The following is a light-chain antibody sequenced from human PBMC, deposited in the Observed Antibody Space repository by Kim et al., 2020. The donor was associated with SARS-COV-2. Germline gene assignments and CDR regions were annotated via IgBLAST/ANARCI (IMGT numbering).Light chain of an antibody. CDR3: QQYNNWPPWT. Sequence: CPGERATLSCRASQSVSSNLAWYQKKPGQAPRLLIYGASTRATGIPARFSGSGSGTEFTLTISSLQSEDFAVYYCQQYNNWPPWTFGQGTKVDIK. CDR2: GAS. CDR1: QSVSSN. V-gene: IGKV3-15*01. J-gene: IGKJ1*01.